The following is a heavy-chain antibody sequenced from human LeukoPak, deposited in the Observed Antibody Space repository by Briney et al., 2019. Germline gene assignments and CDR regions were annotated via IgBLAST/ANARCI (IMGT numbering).Heavy chain of an antibody. CDR2: ISYDGSNK. CDR1: GFTFSSYA. J-gene: IGHJ6*02. CDR3: ARDLTSGSYYYGMDV. Sequence: GGSLRLSCAASGFTFSSYAMPWVRQAPGKGLEWVAVISYDGSNKYYADSVKGRFTISRDNSKNTLYLQMNSLRAEDTAVYYCARDLTSGSYYYGMDVWGQGTTVTVSS. V-gene: IGHV3-30-3*01. D-gene: IGHD1-14*01.